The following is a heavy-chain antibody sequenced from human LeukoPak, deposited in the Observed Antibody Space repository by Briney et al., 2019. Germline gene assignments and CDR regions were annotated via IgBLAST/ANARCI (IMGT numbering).Heavy chain of an antibody. CDR1: GFSFSTYA. J-gene: IGHJ4*02. V-gene: IGHV3-23*01. CDR3: ARDLYGCSGGSCYSLDY. CDR2: ISNDGRRT. D-gene: IGHD2-15*01. Sequence: GGSLRLSCVGTGFSFSTYAMSWVRRAPGKGLEWVSLISNDGRRTYYADSVKGRFTISRDDSKTTVHLQMNSLRAEDTAVYYCARDLYGCSGGSCYSLDYWGQGTLVTVSS.